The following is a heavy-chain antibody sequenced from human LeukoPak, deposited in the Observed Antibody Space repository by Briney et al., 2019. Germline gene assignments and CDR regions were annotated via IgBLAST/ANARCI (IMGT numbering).Heavy chain of an antibody. CDR3: AREKNRGYYFDY. CDR2: IIPIFGTA. J-gene: IGHJ4*02. D-gene: IGHD7-27*01. V-gene: IGHV1-69*05. Sequence: SVKVSCKASGGTFSSYAISWVRQAPGQGLEWMGRIIPIFGTANYAQKFQGRVTITTDEYTSTAYMELSSLRSEGTAVYYCAREKNRGYYFDYWGQGTLVTVSS. CDR1: GGTFSSYA.